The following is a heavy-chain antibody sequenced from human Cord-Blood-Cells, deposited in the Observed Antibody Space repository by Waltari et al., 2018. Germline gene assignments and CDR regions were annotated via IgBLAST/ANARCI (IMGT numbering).Heavy chain of an antibody. D-gene: IGHD5-12*01. CDR1: GGSSSGYS. V-gene: IGHV4-34*01. J-gene: IGHJ4*02. Sequence: QVQLQQWGAGLLKPSETLSPTRAVYGGSSSGYSCSWIRQPPGKGLEWIGEINHSGSTNYNPSLKSRVTISVDTSKNQFSLKLSSVTAADTAVYYCARRDIVATIDYWGQGTLVTVSS. CDR3: ARRDIVATIDY. CDR2: INHSGST.